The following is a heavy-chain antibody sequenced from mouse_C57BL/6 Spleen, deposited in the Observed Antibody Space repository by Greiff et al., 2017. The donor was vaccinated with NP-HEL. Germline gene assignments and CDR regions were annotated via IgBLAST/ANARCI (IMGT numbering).Heavy chain of an antibody. D-gene: IGHD2-4*01. V-gene: IGHV14-1*01. CDR1: GFNIKDYY. CDR3: TTKADYEYWYFDV. J-gene: IGHJ1*03. Sequence: VQLQQSGAELVRPGASVKLSCTASGFNIKDYYMHWVKQRPEQGLEWIGRIDPEDGDTEYAPKFQGKATMTADTSSNTAYLQLSSLTSEDTAVYYCTTKADYEYWYFDVWGTGTTVPVSS. CDR2: IDPEDGDT.